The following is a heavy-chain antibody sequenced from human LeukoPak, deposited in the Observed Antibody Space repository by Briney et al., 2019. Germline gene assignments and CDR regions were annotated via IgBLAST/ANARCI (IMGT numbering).Heavy chain of an antibody. J-gene: IGHJ5*02. Sequence: GASVKVSCKASGYTFTGYYMHWVRQAPGQGLEWMGWINPNSGGTKSAQKFQGRVTMTRDASISTAYMELSRLRSDDTAVYYCVRDRILEGFDPWGQGTLVTVSS. CDR1: GYTFTGYY. CDR2: INPNSGGT. V-gene: IGHV1-2*02. D-gene: IGHD2-15*01. CDR3: VRDRILEGFDP.